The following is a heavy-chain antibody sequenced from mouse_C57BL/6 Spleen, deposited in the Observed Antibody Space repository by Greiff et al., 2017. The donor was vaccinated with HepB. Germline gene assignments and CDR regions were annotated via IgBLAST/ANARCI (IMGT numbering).Heavy chain of an antibody. D-gene: IGHD2-3*01. CDR3: TTGWLLPFFGY. CDR1: GFNIKDDY. J-gene: IGHJ2*01. V-gene: IGHV14-4*01. CDR2: IDPENGDT. Sequence: EVQLVESGAELVRPGASVKLSCTASGFNIKDDYMHWVKQRPEQGLEWIGWIDPENGDTEYASKFQGKATITADTSSNTAYLQLSSLTSEDTAVYYCTTGWLLPFFGYWGQGTTLTVSS.